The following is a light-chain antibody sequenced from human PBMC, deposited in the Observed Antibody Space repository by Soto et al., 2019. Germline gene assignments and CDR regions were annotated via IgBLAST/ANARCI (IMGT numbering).Light chain of an antibody. Sequence: QSALTQPRSVSGSPGQSVTISCTGTSSDIGNYNYVSWYQQYPGKAPKLIIYDVSKRPSGIPDRFFGSKFGNTASLTISGLQAEDEADYYCCSYEGSFIFVFGTGTNVTVL. CDR1: SSDIGNYNY. CDR2: DVS. V-gene: IGLV2-11*01. CDR3: CSYEGSFIFV. J-gene: IGLJ1*01.